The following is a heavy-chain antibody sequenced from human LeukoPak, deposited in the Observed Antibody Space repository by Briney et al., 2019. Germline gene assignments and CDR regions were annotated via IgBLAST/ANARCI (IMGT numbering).Heavy chain of an antibody. Sequence: ARSLRLSCAASGFTFRHYAVHWVRQAPGRGLEWVAVVSFDGAHKYYAESVKGRFTISKDNSNNTLFLQMDSLRLEDTALYYCVRARAGGLDYWGQGTLVTVSS. V-gene: IGHV3-30*04. J-gene: IGHJ4*02. D-gene: IGHD3-16*01. CDR1: GFTFRHYA. CDR3: VRARAGGLDY. CDR2: VSFDGAHK.